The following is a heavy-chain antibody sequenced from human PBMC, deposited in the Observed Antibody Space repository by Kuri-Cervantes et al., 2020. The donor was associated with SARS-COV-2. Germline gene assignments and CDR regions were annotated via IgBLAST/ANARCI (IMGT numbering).Heavy chain of an antibody. Sequence: ASVKVSCKASGYTFTSYGISWVRQAPGQGLEWMGWISAYNGNTNYAQKLQGRVTMTTDTSTSTAYMELRRLRLDDTAAFYCVRFRYYDSMRNASDIWGQGTMVTVSS. J-gene: IGHJ3*02. V-gene: IGHV1-18*01. CDR3: VRFRYYDSMRNASDI. CDR1: GYTFTSYG. CDR2: ISAYNGNT. D-gene: IGHD3-22*01.